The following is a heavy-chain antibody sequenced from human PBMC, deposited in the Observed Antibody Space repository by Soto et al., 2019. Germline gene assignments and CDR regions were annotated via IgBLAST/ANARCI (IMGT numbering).Heavy chain of an antibody. D-gene: IGHD4-17*01. V-gene: IGHV1-69*06. J-gene: IGHJ6*02. CDR2: IIPIFGTA. Sequence: SVKVSCKASGGTFSSYAISWVRQAPGQGLEWMGGIIPIFGTANYAQKFQDRVTITADKSTSTAYMELSSLRSEDTAVYYCARASVFTVQQYGMDVWGQGTTVTVSS. CDR3: ARASVFTVQQYGMDV. CDR1: GGTFSSYA.